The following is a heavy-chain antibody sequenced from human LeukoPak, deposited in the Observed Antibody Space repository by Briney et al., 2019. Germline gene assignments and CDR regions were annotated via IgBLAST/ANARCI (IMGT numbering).Heavy chain of an antibody. Sequence: GGSLRLSCAASGFTFNAFGMNWVRQAPGKGLEWVSYIGTTSGAIYYANSVKGRFTISRDNAKNSLYLQMNSLRAEDTAVYYCAREGRGQNWGDFDYWGQGTLVTVSS. CDR1: GFTFNAFG. J-gene: IGHJ4*02. CDR3: AREGRGQNWGDFDY. V-gene: IGHV3-21*05. CDR2: IGTTSGAI. D-gene: IGHD7-27*01.